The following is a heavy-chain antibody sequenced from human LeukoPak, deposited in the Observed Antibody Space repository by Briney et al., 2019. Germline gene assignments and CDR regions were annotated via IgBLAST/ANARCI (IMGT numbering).Heavy chain of an antibody. CDR2: IIPIFGTA. CDR3: ASGNSYDPYNWLDP. D-gene: IGHD5-18*01. J-gene: IGHJ5*02. CDR1: GGTFSSYA. Sequence: SVKVSCKASGGTFSSYAISWVRQAPGQGLEWMGGIIPIFGTANYAQKFQGRVTITADESTSTAYMELSSLRSEDTAVYYCASGNSYDPYNWLDPWGQGTLVTVSS. V-gene: IGHV1-69*01.